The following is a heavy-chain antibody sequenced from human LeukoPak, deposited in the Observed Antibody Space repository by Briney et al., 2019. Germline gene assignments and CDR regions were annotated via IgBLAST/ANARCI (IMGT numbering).Heavy chain of an antibody. CDR2: MNPNSGNT. Sequence: GASVKVSCKASGYTFTDYYIHWVRQAPGQGLEWMGWMNPNSGNTGYAQKFQGRVTMTRNTSISTAYMELSSLRSEDTAVYYCARRRPHVGIAARRTLDIWGQGTMVTVSS. CDR1: GYTFTDYY. CDR3: ARRRPHVGIAARRTLDI. J-gene: IGHJ3*02. D-gene: IGHD6-6*01. V-gene: IGHV1-8*02.